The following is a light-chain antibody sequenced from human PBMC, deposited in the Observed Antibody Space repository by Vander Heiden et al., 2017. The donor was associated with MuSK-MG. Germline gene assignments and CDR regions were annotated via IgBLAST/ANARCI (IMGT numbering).Light chain of an antibody. CDR3: QAWDSSTAGVV. V-gene: IGLV3-1*01. Sequence: SSELTQPPSVSVSPGPTASIPCSGDKLGVKYACWYQQKPGQSPVLIIYQDTKRPSGIPERFSGSNSGNTATLTISGTQAMDEADYYCQAWDSSTAGVVFGGGTKLTIL. CDR2: QDT. J-gene: IGLJ2*01. CDR1: KLGVKY.